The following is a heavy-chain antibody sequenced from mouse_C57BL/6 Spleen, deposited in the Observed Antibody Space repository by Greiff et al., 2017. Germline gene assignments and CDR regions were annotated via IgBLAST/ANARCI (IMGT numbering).Heavy chain of an antibody. CDR2: IDPSDSYT. V-gene: IGHV1-59*01. D-gene: IGHD1-1*01. CDR1: GYTFTSYW. Sequence: VQLQQPGAELVRPGTSVKLSCKASGYTFTSYWMHWVKQRPGQGLEWIGVIDPSDSYTNYNQKFKGKATLTVDTSSSTAYMQLSSLTSEDSAVYYCASDYYGSSPYYFDYWGQGTTLTVSS. CDR3: ASDYYGSSPYYFDY. J-gene: IGHJ2*01.